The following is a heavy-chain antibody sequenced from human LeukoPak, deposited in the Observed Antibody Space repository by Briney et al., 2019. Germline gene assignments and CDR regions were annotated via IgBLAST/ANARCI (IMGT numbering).Heavy chain of an antibody. CDR1: GFSLSTSRMC. CDR3: ARTRGYSGYDTVDY. Sequence: SGPTLVNPTQTLTLTRTFSGFSLSTSRMCVSWIRQPPGQALEWLALIDWDDDKYYSTSLKTRLTISKDTSKNQLVLTMTNMDPVDTATYYCARTRGYSGYDTVDYWGQGALVTVSS. CDR2: IDWDDDK. D-gene: IGHD5-12*01. J-gene: IGHJ4*02. V-gene: IGHV2-70*01.